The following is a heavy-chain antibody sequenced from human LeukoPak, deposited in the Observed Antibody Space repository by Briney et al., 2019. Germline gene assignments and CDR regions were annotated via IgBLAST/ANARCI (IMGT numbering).Heavy chain of an antibody. Sequence: GGSLRLSCAASGFTFSSYEMNWVRQAPGKGLEWVSAISGSGGSTYYADSVKGRFTISRDNSKNTLYLQMNSLRAEDTAVYYCAKDPRGVIPRGWFDPWGQGTLVTVSS. D-gene: IGHD3-10*01. CDR1: GFTFSSYE. CDR3: AKDPRGVIPRGWFDP. V-gene: IGHV3-23*01. CDR2: ISGSGGST. J-gene: IGHJ5*02.